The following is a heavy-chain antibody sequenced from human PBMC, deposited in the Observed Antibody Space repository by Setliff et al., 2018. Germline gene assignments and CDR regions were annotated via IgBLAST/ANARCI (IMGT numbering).Heavy chain of an antibody. Sequence: GGSLRLSCAASRFTFSNYAMSWVRQAPGKGLEWVSAISASGRTTYSADSVKGRFTISRDNSKNTLSLQMNSLRAEDTAVYYCAKDVAYNDFLTGYNFYYDMDVWGQGTTVTVSS. J-gene: IGHJ6*02. CDR3: AKDVAYNDFLTGYNFYYDMDV. V-gene: IGHV3-23*01. CDR1: RFTFSNYA. D-gene: IGHD3-9*01. CDR2: ISASGRTT.